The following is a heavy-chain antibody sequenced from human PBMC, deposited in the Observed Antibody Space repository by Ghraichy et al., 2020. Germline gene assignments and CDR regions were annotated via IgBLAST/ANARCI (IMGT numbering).Heavy chain of an antibody. Sequence: GGSLRLSCAASGFTFRSYGMHWVRQAPGKGLEWVAAIWYDGSNKYYADSVKDRFTISRDNSRSTLYLQMNSLTTEDTAVYHCARERSFGQSNNGPYFEYWGQGTLVTVSS. V-gene: IGHV3-33*01. CDR1: GFTFRSYG. CDR3: ARERSFGQSNNGPYFEY. D-gene: IGHD3-10*01. CDR2: IWYDGSNK. J-gene: IGHJ4*02.